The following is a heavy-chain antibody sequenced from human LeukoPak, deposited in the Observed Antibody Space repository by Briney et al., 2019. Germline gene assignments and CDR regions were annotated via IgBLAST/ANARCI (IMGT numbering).Heavy chain of an antibody. CDR2: IYPSGST. V-gene: IGHV4-38-2*02. Sequence: PSETLSLTCTVSGYSISSGYYRGWIWQPPGKGLEWIGSIYPSGSTYYNPSLKSRVTISIDTSKNQFSLKLSSVTAADTAVYYCARAYSSAWYMNWLDPWGQGTLVTVSS. J-gene: IGHJ5*02. CDR3: ARAYSSAWYMNWLDP. D-gene: IGHD6-19*01. CDR1: GYSISSGYY.